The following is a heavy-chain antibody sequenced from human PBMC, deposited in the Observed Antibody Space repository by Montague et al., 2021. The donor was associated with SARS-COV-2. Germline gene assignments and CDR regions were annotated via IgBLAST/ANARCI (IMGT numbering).Heavy chain of an antibody. CDR3: ARDRPRSYYYDSGSYTWGGYGRDV. CDR2: IPSSACT. D-gene: IGHD3-10*01. J-gene: IGHJ6*01. V-gene: IGHV4-4*07. Sequence: RIPSSACTNYNPSLKSRVTMSVDTSKDQFSLKLSSVTAADTAVYYCARDRPRSYYYDSGSYTWGGYGRDVWGQGTTVAVYS.